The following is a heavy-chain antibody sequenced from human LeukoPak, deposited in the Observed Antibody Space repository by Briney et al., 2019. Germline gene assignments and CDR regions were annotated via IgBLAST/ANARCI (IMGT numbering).Heavy chain of an antibody. CDR3: ARDFYHSGTNWYDVFDV. J-gene: IGHJ3*01. CDR1: GGSISSGGYY. V-gene: IGHV4-31*03. CDR2: IYYSGST. Sequence: PSQTLPLTCTVSGGSISSGGYYWSWIRQHPGKGLEWIGYIYYSGSTYYNPSLKSRVTISVDTSKNQFSLKLSSVTAADTAVYYCARDFYHSGTNWYDVFDVWGQGTMVTVSS. D-gene: IGHD1-1*01.